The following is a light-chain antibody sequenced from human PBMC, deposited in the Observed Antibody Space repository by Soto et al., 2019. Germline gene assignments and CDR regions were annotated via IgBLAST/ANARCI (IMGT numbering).Light chain of an antibody. CDR2: AAS. CDR1: QSVSSYY. J-gene: IGKJ1*01. CDR3: QQCGSSPWM. Sequence: EIVLTQSPGTLSLSPGERATLSCRASQSVSSYYLAWYQQKPGQAPRLLIYAASSRATGIPDRFSGGGSGTDFTLTISRLEPEDFAVYYCQQCGSSPWMFGQGTKVDIK. V-gene: IGKV3-20*01.